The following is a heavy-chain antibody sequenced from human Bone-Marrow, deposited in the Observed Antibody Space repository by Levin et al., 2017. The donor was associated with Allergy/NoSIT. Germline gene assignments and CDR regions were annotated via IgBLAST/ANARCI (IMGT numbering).Heavy chain of an antibody. V-gene: IGHV4-34*01. CDR3: ARGHHTTGASCIAARPHPL. Sequence: SETLSLTCAVYGGSFSGYYWSWIRQPPGKGLEWIGEINHSGSTNYNPSLKSRVTISVDTSKNQFSLKLSSVTAADTAVYYCARGHHTTGASCIAARPHPLWGKGTLVTVSS. D-gene: IGHD6-6*01. J-gene: IGHJ4*02. CDR2: INHSGST. CDR1: GGSFSGYY.